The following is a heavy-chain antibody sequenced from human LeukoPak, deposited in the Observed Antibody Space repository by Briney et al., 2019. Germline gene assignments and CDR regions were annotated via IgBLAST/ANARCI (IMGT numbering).Heavy chain of an antibody. Sequence: SETLSLTCAVYGGSFSGYYWSWIRQPPGKRLEWIGEINHSGNTNYNPSLKSRVTISVDTSKNQFSLKLSPVFAADTAVYYCARSTYGSYGYRPRRQVYAFDIWGQGTMVTVSS. CDR1: GGSFSGYY. CDR2: INHSGNT. CDR3: ARSTYGSYGYRPRRQVYAFDI. D-gene: IGHD5-18*01. V-gene: IGHV4-34*01. J-gene: IGHJ3*02.